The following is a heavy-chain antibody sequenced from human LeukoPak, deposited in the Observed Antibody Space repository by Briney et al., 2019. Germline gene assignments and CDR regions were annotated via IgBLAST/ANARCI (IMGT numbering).Heavy chain of an antibody. CDR2: ISRRGSST. Sequence: GGSLRLSCAASGFTFSDYYMTWIRQAPGKGLEWISYISRRGSSTYYADSVKGRFTISRDNAKNSLYLQMNSLRAEDTAVYYCARVRLWFGEFPYYFDYWGQGTLVTVSS. CDR1: GFTFSDYY. J-gene: IGHJ4*02. CDR3: ARVRLWFGEFPYYFDY. V-gene: IGHV3-11*04. D-gene: IGHD3-10*01.